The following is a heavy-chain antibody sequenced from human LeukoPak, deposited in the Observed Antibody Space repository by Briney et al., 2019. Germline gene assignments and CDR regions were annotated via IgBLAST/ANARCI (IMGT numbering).Heavy chain of an antibody. CDR2: ISYDGSNK. V-gene: IGHV3-30-3*01. CDR1: GFTFSNYA. CDR3: ARDNLGSIDI. D-gene: IGHD7-27*01. Sequence: GGSLRLSCAASGFTFSNYAMTWVRQAPGKGLECVALISYDGSNKDYADSVKGRFTISRDNSKNTLYLQMNSLRAGDTAMYYCARDNLGSIDIWGQGTLVTVSS. J-gene: IGHJ3*02.